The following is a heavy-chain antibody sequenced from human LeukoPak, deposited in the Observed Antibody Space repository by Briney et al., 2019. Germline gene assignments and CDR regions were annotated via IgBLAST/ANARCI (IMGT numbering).Heavy chain of an antibody. V-gene: IGHV3-48*03. Sequence: GGSLRLSCVASGCTFNTYEMMGLGQAPGKGLEWVSYISSGGNTIYYADSVKGRFTISRDNAKNSLYLQMHSLRAEDTAVYYCARAPHPGDTFGYFDYWGQGTLVTVSS. CDR2: ISSGGNTI. CDR1: GCTFNTYE. J-gene: IGHJ4*02. CDR3: ARAPHPGDTFGYFDY. D-gene: IGHD3-16*01.